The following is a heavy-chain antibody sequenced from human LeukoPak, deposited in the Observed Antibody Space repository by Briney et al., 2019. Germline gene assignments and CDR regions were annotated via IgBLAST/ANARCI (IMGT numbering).Heavy chain of an antibody. Sequence: GASVKVSCKASGYTITSYDINWVRQATGQGLEWMGWMNPNSGNTGYAQKFQGRVTMTRNTSISTAYMELSSLRSEDTAVYYCARGIHHYYDPPKVDYWGQGTLVTVSS. CDR3: ARGIHHYYDPPKVDY. V-gene: IGHV1-8*01. J-gene: IGHJ4*02. D-gene: IGHD3-22*01. CDR1: GYTITSYD. CDR2: MNPNSGNT.